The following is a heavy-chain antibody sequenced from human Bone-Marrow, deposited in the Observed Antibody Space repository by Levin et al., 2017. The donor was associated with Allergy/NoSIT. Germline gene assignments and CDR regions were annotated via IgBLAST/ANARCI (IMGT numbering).Heavy chain of an antibody. CDR1: GASITSISFY. Sequence: SETLSLTCTVSGASITSISFYWGWIRQPPGKGLEWIGIFFYNGRTYYSPSLNSRVTISIDTSNNSFSLNLTSVTAADTAVYFCAGAKAVVPPVALSDPFDGWGQGALVTVSS. J-gene: IGHJ4*02. CDR3: AGAKAVVPPVALSDPFDG. V-gene: IGHV4-39*02. CDR2: FFYNGRT. D-gene: IGHD3-9*01.